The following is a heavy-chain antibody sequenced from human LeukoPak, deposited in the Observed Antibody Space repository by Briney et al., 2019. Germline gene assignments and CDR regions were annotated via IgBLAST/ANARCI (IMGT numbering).Heavy chain of an antibody. Sequence: GGSLRLSCAASVFTFSSYWMSWVRLAPGKGLEWLVNIKGDGSEKWYVDSVKGRFTISRDNAQNSVYLQMNSLRAEDTALYYCARDEYRSRWLHPWGQGTLVTVTS. J-gene: IGHJ5*02. V-gene: IGHV3-7*01. D-gene: IGHD4-11*01. CDR3: ARDEYRSRWLHP. CDR1: VFTFSSYW. CDR2: IKGDGSEK.